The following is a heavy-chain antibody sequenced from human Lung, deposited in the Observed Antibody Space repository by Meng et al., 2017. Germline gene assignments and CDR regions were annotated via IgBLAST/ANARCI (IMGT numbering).Heavy chain of an antibody. CDR1: GGSISSDNR. J-gene: IGHJ4*02. CDR2: IYHSVST. D-gene: IGHD2-21*01. CDR3: TKNDCYCLGY. Sequence: VHLQGAGPVKVTRSGALVLTCAVSGGSISSDNRWSWLRPPPGKGLKWMGKIYHSVSTYYNPSLRRRITISVDKPKNQFSLTMSSVTAADTAVYYWTKNDCYCLGYWGQGTLVTVSS. V-gene: IGHV4-4*02.